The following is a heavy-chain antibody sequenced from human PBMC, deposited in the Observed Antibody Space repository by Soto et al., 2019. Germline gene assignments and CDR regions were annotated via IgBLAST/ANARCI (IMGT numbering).Heavy chain of an antibody. J-gene: IGHJ6*02. D-gene: IGHD3-22*01. CDR3: ARGPPYYYDSSGYYQYYYYGMDV. CDR2: INHSGST. Sequence: SETLSLTCAVYGGSFSGYYWSWIRQPPGKGLEWIGEINHSGSTNYNPSLKSRVTISVDTSKNQFSLKLSSVTAADTAVYYCARGPPYYYDSSGYYQYYYYGMDVWGQGTTVTVSS. V-gene: IGHV4-34*01. CDR1: GGSFSGYY.